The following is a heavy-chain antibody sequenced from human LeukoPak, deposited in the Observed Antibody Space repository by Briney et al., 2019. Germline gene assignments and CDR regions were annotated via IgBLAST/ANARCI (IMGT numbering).Heavy chain of an antibody. D-gene: IGHD4-17*01. Sequence: GGSLRLSCAASGFTFSSYGMSWVRQAPGKGLEWVALMSYDGSNKFYADSVKGRFTISRDNSKSTLYLQMNSLKAEDTAVYYCARGGVTTMTLRDLWLDYWGQGTLVTVFS. J-gene: IGHJ4*02. CDR1: GFTFSSYG. V-gene: IGHV3-30*03. CDR3: ARGGVTTMTLRDLWLDY. CDR2: MSYDGSNK.